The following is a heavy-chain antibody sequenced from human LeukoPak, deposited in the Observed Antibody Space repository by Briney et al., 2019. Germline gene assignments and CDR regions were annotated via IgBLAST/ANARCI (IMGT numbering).Heavy chain of an antibody. V-gene: IGHV1-18*01. CDR3: ARDLVGAPTDY. Sequence: ASVKVSCTASGYTFTSYGISWVRQAPGQGLEWMGWISAYNGNTNYAQKLQGRVTMTTDISTSTAYMELRSLRSDDTAVYYCARDLVGAPTDYWGQGTLVTVSS. D-gene: IGHD1-26*01. CDR1: GYTFTSYG. CDR2: ISAYNGNT. J-gene: IGHJ4*02.